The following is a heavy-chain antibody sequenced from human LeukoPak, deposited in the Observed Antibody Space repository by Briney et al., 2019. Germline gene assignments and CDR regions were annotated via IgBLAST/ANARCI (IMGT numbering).Heavy chain of an antibody. CDR3: ARRCPKYFGAAFDY. Sequence: SETLSLTCAVYGGSFSGYYWSWIRQPPGKGLEWIGEINHSGSTNYNPSLKSRVTISVDTSKNQFSLKLSSVTAADTAVYYYARRCPKYFGAAFDYWGQGTLVTVSS. CDR1: GGSFSGYY. CDR2: INHSGST. D-gene: IGHD3-9*01. V-gene: IGHV4-34*01. J-gene: IGHJ4*02.